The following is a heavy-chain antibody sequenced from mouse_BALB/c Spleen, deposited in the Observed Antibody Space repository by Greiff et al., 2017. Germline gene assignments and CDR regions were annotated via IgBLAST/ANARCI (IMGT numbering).Heavy chain of an antibody. D-gene: IGHD1-1*01. Sequence: VQLKQSGGGLVQPGGSRKLSCAASGFTFSSFGMHWVRQAPEKGLEWVAYISSGSSTIYYADTVKGRFTISRDNPKKTLFLQMTSLRSEDTAMYYCARLYYGSSYRYFDVWGAGTTVTVSS. CDR1: GFTFSSFG. CDR2: ISSGSSTI. CDR3: ARLYYGSSYRYFDV. J-gene: IGHJ1*01. V-gene: IGHV5-17*02.